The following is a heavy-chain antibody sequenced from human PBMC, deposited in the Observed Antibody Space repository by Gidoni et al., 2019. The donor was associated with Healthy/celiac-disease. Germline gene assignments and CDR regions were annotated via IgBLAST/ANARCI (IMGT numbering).Heavy chain of an antibody. CDR3: AKDWSSMIVVVTTEGIFDL. Sequence: GRFTISRDNSKNTLYLQMNSLRAEDTAVYYCAKDWSSMIVVVTTEGIFDLWGRGTLVTVSS. V-gene: IGHV3-30*02. J-gene: IGHJ2*01. D-gene: IGHD3-22*01.